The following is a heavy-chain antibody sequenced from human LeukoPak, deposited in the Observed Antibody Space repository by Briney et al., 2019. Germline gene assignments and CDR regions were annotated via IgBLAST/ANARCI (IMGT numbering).Heavy chain of an antibody. Sequence: PSETLSLTCTVSGGSISSYYWSWIRQPPGKGLEWIGYISYTGSTNYNPSLKSRVTISVDTSKNQFSLKLSSVTAADTAVYYCASVDTVLGGKVDYWGQGTLVTVSS. CDR3: ASVDTVLGGKVDY. D-gene: IGHD5-18*01. V-gene: IGHV4-59*08. CDR2: ISYTGST. J-gene: IGHJ4*02. CDR1: GGSISSYY.